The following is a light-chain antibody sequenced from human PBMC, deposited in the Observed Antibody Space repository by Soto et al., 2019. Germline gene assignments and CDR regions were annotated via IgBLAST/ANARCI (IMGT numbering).Light chain of an antibody. CDR1: QRIARN. V-gene: IGKV3-15*01. CDR2: AAS. CDR3: QQSNNWRFT. J-gene: IGKJ3*01. Sequence: VMTQSPATLSVSPGERATLSCRASQRIARNLAWYQQKPGQAPRLLIYAASTRATGIPARFSGSGSGTEFTLIISSLQSEDFAVYYCQQSNNWRFTVGPGTKVDI.